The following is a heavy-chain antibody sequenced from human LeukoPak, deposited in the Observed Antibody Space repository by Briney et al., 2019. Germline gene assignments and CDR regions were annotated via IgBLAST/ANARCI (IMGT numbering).Heavy chain of an antibody. CDR3: ARDNKNWFDP. D-gene: IGHD2/OR15-2a*01. CDR1: GGTFSSYA. V-gene: IGHV1-69*05. Sequence: SVKVSCKASGGTFSSYAISWVRQAPGQGLEWMGGIIPIFGTANYAQKFQGRVTMTRDTSISTAYMELSRLRSDDTAVYYCARDNKNWFDPWGQGTLVTVSS. J-gene: IGHJ5*02. CDR2: IIPIFGTA.